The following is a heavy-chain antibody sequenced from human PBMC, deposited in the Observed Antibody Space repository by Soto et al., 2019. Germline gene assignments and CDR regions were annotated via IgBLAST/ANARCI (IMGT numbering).Heavy chain of an antibody. CDR3: ARVLVKYYYGMDV. D-gene: IGHD3-22*01. CDR2: IYYSGST. V-gene: IGHV4-30-4*02. Sequence: SETLSLTCTVSGGPISSGDYYWSWIRQPPGKGLEWIGYIYYSGSTYYNPSLKSRVTISVDTSKNQFSLKLSSVTAADTAVYYCARVLVKYYYGMDVWGQGTTVTVSS. CDR1: GGPISSGDYY. J-gene: IGHJ6*02.